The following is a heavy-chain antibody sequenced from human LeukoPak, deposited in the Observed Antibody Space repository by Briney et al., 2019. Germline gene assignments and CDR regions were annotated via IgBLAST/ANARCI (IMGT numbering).Heavy chain of an antibody. J-gene: IGHJ2*01. V-gene: IGHV4-59*06. CDR3: ARTTVVTPGCPPPCLAWYFDL. CDR1: GGSISSYY. D-gene: IGHD4-23*01. Sequence: SETLSLTCTVSGGSISSYYWSWIRQPPGKGLEWIGYIYYSGSTYYNPSLKSRVTISVDTSKNQFSLKLSSVTAADTAVYYCARTTVVTPGCPPPCLAWYFDLWGRGTLVTVSS. CDR2: IYYSGST.